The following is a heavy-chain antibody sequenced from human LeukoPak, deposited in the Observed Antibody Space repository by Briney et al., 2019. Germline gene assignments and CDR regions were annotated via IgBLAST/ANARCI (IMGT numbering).Heavy chain of an antibody. D-gene: IGHD2-15*01. CDR1: GFTFSRYW. V-gene: IGHV3-7*01. CDR2: INQDGSEK. J-gene: IGHJ4*02. CDR3: ARAREAPANVFPDH. Sequence: NPGWSLTLSCAASGFTFSRYWMTWVRQSPGKGLEWVANINQDGSEKYYGDSVTGRLTISRDNAENSLFLQMNSLRADDTGVYYCARAREAPANVFPDHWGQGVVVTVSS.